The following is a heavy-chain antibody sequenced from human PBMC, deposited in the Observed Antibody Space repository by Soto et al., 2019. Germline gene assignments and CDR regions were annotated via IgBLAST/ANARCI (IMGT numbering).Heavy chain of an antibody. CDR2: MNPNSGNT. Sequence: GASVKVSCKASGYTFTSYDINWVRQATGQGLEWMGWMNPNSGNTGYAQKFQGRVTMTRNTSISTAYMELSSLRSEDTAVYYCARRREDCSSTSCYFAEDYYYYMDVWGKGTKVTVSS. J-gene: IGHJ6*03. CDR3: ARRREDCSSTSCYFAEDYYYYMDV. CDR1: GYTFTSYD. D-gene: IGHD2-2*01. V-gene: IGHV1-8*01.